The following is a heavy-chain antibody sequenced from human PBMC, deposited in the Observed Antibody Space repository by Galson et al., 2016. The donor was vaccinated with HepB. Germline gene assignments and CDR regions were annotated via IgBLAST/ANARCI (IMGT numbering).Heavy chain of an antibody. CDR2: ISGSGLST. J-gene: IGHJ4*01. V-gene: IGHV3-23*01. D-gene: IGHD2-21*01. Sequence: SLRLSCAASGFTFDSYAMTWVRQAPGKGLEWVSAISGSGLSTYYADSVRGRFTISRDNSKNTLYLQMHSLRAEDTSVYYWAKEDETGKTPFVDHWGHGSLVIVSS. CDR3: AKEDETGKTPFVDH. CDR1: GFTFDSYA.